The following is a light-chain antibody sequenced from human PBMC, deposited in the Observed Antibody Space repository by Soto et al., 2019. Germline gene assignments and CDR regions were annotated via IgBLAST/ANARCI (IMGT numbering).Light chain of an antibody. CDR3: MQTRQAPT. CDR2: LGF. J-gene: IGKJ2*01. V-gene: IGKV2-28*01. Sequence: DIVMIQSPLSLPVTPGEPASISCRSSQSLLYSNGYNYLDWYLQKPGQSPQPLIYLGFNRASGVPDRFSGTGAGTDFTLKISRMDAEDIEVYYCMQTRQAPTFGQGTKVEIK. CDR1: QSLLYSNGYNY.